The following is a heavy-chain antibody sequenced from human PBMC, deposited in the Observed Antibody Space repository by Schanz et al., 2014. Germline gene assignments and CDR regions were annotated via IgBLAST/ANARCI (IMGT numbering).Heavy chain of an antibody. CDR2: ISSGGGST. V-gene: IGHV3-23*04. J-gene: IGHJ2*01. CDR3: AKDRGVDCGDGCFNWYFDL. CDR1: GFTFSIYA. D-gene: IGHD2-21*02. Sequence: MQLVESGGGLVKPGGSLRLSCVASGFTFSIYAMHWVRQAPGKGLEWVSSISSGGGSTYYADSVKGRFTISRDNSKNTLYLQMKSLRAEDTAVYFCAKDRGVDCGDGCFNWYFDLWGRGTLVTVSS.